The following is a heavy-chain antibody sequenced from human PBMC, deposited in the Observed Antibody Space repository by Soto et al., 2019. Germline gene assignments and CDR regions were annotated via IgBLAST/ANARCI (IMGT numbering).Heavy chain of an antibody. V-gene: IGHV3-33*01. D-gene: IGHD6-19*01. J-gene: IGHJ4*02. CDR1: GFTFSSYG. CDR2: IWYDGSNK. Sequence: GGSLRLSCAASGFTFSSYGMHWVRQAPGKGLEWVAVIWYDGSNKYYADSVKGRFTISRDNSKNTLYLQMNSLRAEDTAVYYCARDLGYSSGWYEEPHGYWGQGTLVTVSS. CDR3: ARDLGYSSGWYEEPHGY.